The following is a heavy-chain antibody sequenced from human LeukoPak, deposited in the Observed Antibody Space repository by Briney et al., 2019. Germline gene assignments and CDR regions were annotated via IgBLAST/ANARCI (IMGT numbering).Heavy chain of an antibody. V-gene: IGHV4-59*08. CDR2: IYYSGST. Sequence: SETLSLTCTVSGGSISSYYWSWIRQPPGKGLEWLGYIYYSGSTNYNPSLKSRVTISVDTSKNQFSLKLSSVTAADTAVYYCASRPTIIAAAGFDNWGQGTLVTVSS. D-gene: IGHD6-13*01. CDR3: ASRPTIIAAAGFDN. J-gene: IGHJ4*02. CDR1: GGSISSYY.